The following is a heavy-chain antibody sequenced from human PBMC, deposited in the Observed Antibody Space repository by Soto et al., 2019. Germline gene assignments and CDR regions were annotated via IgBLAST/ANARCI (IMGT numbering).Heavy chain of an antibody. D-gene: IGHD1-1*01. V-gene: IGHV4-31*03. J-gene: IGHJ4*02. CDR2: IFYSGTT. CDR3: TRGVLY. CDR1: GGSISSGGYF. Sequence: LSLTCTVSGGSISSGGYFWSWIRQPPGKGLEWIGNIFYSGTTYYNPSLKSRVTMSVDTSKNQFSLKLSSVTAADTAVYFCTRGVLYWGQGTLVTVSS.